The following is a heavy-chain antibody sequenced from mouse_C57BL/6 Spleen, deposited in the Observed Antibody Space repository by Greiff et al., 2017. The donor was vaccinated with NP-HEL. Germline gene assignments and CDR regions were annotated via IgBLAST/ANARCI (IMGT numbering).Heavy chain of an antibody. J-gene: IGHJ1*03. Sequence: QVQLKESGAELMKPGASVKLSCKATGYTFTGYWIEWVKQRPGHGLEWIGEILPGSGSTNYNEKFKGKATFTADTSSNTAYMQLSSLTTEDSAIYYCARRIYYGPDGGWYFDVWGTGTTVTVSS. CDR1: GYTFTGYW. CDR3: ARRIYYGPDGGWYFDV. D-gene: IGHD2-1*01. V-gene: IGHV1-9*01. CDR2: ILPGSGST.